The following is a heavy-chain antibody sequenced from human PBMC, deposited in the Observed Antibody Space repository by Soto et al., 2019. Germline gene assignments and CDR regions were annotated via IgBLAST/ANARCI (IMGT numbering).Heavy chain of an antibody. CDR1: GFIFSGYG. Sequence: QVQLVESGGGVVQPGTSLRLSCAASGFIFSGYGMHWVRQAPGKGLEWVAAISHDESDKDYADSVKGRFTISRDNSKNTLYLKMNSLRDEDTAVYYCAKDPRMIAFCGLDVWGQGTTVIVSS. D-gene: IGHD2-21*01. J-gene: IGHJ6*02. V-gene: IGHV3-30*18. CDR2: ISHDESDK. CDR3: AKDPRMIAFCGLDV.